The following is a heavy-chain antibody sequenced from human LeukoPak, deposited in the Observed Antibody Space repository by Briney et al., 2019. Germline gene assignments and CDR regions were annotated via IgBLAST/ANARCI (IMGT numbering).Heavy chain of an antibody. V-gene: IGHV1-8*01. CDR3: ARGDSSGWYDYCYYYMDV. CDR2: MNPNSGNT. J-gene: IGHJ6*03. Sequence: ASVKVSCKASGYTFSSYGINWVRQATGQGLEWMGWMNPNSGNTGYAQKFQGRVTMTRNTSISTAYMELRSLRSEDTAVYYCARGDSSGWYDYCYYYMDVWGKGTTVTVSS. D-gene: IGHD6-19*01. CDR1: GYTFSSYG.